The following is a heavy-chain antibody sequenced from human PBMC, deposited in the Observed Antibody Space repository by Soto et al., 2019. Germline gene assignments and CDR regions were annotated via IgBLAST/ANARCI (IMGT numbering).Heavy chain of an antibody. CDR3: ARGTDYGSAPAFDP. D-gene: IGHD3-10*01. Sequence: QVQLQESGPGLVKPSGTLSLTCAVSGDSISTSDWWNWVRQSPGKGLEWIGEISHSGSTHYNPSLKSRVTITVDNFKKQFSLSLTSVTAADTAVYYCARGTDYGSAPAFDPWRQGTLVTVSS. J-gene: IGHJ5*02. V-gene: IGHV4-4*02. CDR1: GDSISTSDW. CDR2: ISHSGST.